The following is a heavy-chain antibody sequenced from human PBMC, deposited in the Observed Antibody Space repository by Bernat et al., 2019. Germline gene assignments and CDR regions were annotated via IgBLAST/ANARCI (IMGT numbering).Heavy chain of an antibody. CDR2: IYYSGST. Sequence: QVQLQESGPGLVKPSGTLSLTCTVSGGSISSSNWWSWVRQPPGKGLEWIGYIYYSGSTYYNPSLKSRVTISVDTSKNQFSLKLSSVTAADTAVYYCARDRHAFDIWGQGTMVTVSS. CDR3: ARDRHAFDI. CDR1: GGSISSSNW. J-gene: IGHJ3*02. V-gene: IGHV4-4*02.